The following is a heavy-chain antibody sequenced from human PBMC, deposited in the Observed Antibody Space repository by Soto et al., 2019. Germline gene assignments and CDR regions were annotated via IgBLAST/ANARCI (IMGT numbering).Heavy chain of an antibody. CDR2: IYSSGKT. Sequence: PSETLSLTCTVSGGSINSYYWSWIRQPAGKGLEWIGRIYSSGKTNYNPSLESRVTMSVDTSKNQFSLSLKSVTAADTAIYYCARDYNWILDDFADMRWSFDPWGQGTLVTVSS. D-gene: IGHD1-1*01. CDR1: GGSINSYY. V-gene: IGHV4-4*07. J-gene: IGHJ5*02. CDR3: ARDYNWILDDFADMRWSFDP.